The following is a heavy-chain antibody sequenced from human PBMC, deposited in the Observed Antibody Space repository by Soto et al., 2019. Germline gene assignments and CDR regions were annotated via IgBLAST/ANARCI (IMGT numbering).Heavy chain of an antibody. CDR3: ARDRYYDILTGYYPRYYYYNGMDV. J-gene: IGHJ6*02. Sequence: GGSLRLSCAASGFTFSSYGMHWVRQAPGKGLEWVAVIWYDGSNKYYADSVKGRFTISRDNAKNSLYLQMNSLRAEDTAVYYCARDRYYDILTGYYPRYYYYNGMDVWGQGTTVTVSS. CDR1: GFTFSSYG. D-gene: IGHD3-9*01. CDR2: IWYDGSNK. V-gene: IGHV3-33*01.